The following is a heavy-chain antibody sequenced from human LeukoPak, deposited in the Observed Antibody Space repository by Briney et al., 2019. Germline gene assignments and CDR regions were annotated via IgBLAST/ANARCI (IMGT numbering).Heavy chain of an antibody. V-gene: IGHV4-34*01. CDR2: INHSGST. D-gene: IGHD3-22*01. CDR1: GGSFSGYY. J-gene: IGHJ4*02. Sequence: PSETLSLTCAVYGGSFSGYYWSWIRQPPGKGLEWIGEINHSGSTSYNPSLKSRVPISVDTSKNQFSLKLSSVTAADTAVYYCARGPNIAMIVVVTFDYWGQGTLVTVSS. CDR3: ARGPNIAMIVVVTFDY.